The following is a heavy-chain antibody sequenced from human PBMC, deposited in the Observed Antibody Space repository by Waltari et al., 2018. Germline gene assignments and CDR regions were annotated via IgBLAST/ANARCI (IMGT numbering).Heavy chain of an antibody. CDR1: GDSIRNGYY. D-gene: IGHD6-25*01. V-gene: IGHV4-38-2*02. Sequence: QVQLQESGPGLVKPSETLSLTCSVSGDSIRNGYYWAWIRQPPGKGLEYIGNIYHSDTGDYNPSLQSRVTMSVDTSKNHFSLKLRSVTAADTAIYYCARDRTRRLDPWGQGILVTVSS. CDR2: IYHSDTG. J-gene: IGHJ5*02. CDR3: ARDRTRRLDP.